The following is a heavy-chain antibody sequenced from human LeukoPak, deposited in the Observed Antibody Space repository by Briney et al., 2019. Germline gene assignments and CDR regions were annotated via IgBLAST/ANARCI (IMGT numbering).Heavy chain of an antibody. V-gene: IGHV4-61*09. J-gene: IGHJ6*03. CDR2: IYTSE. CDR3: ARGLYYYYYLDV. Sequence: SETLSLTCTVSGGSISRGGYYWSWIRQPGGKGLEWIGHIYTSEIYNPSLKSRVTISLDTSKSQFSLKLSSVTAADTAVYFCARGLYYYYYLDVWGKGTTVTVSS. CDR1: GGSISRGGYY.